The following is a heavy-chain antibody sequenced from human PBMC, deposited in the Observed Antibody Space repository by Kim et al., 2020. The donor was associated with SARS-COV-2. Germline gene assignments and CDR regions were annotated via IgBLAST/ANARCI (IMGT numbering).Heavy chain of an antibody. D-gene: IGHD3-10*01. V-gene: IGHV4-34*01. Sequence: SETLSLTCAVYGGSFSGYYWSWIRQPPGKGLEWIGEIYHSGSTNYNLSLKSRVTISVYTSKNQFSLKLSSVTAADTAVYYCARGGLLWFGELLSRVYYFDYWGQGTLVTVSS. CDR2: IYHSGST. CDR1: GGSFSGYY. CDR3: ARGGLLWFGELLSRVYYFDY. J-gene: IGHJ4*02.